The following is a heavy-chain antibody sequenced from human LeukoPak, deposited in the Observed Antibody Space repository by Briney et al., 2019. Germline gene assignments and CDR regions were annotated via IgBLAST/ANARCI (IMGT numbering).Heavy chain of an antibody. V-gene: IGHV4-39*01. CDR3: ARQPHAFDNWFDP. Sequence: SETLSLTCTVSGGSISSSGYSWGWVRQPPGKGLEWIGSIYYSGSAYYNPSLQSRVAISVDTSKTQFSLKLSSVTAADTAVYYCARQPHAFDNWFDPWGQGTLVTVSS. CDR2: IYYSGSA. D-gene: IGHD3-10*01. CDR1: GGSISSSGYS. J-gene: IGHJ5*02.